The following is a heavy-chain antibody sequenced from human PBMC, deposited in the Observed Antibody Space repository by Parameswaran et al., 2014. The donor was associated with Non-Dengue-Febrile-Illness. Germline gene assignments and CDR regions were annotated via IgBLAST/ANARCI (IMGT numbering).Heavy chain of an antibody. CDR2: INPNSGGT. Sequence: WVRQAPGQGLEWMGWINPNSGGTNYAQKFQGRVTMTRDTSISTAYMELSRLRSDDTAVYYCAREEDIVVVPAATLYVYWGQGTLVTVSS. D-gene: IGHD2-2*01. J-gene: IGHJ4*02. V-gene: IGHV1-2*02. CDR3: AREEDIVVVPAATLYVY.